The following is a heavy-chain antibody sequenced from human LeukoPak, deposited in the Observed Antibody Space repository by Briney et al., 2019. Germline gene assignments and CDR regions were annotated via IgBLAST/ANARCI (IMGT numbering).Heavy chain of an antibody. D-gene: IGHD1-26*01. J-gene: IGHJ4*02. CDR2: IYYSGRT. V-gene: IGHV4-39*01. Sequence: SETVSLTCTVSGGSISSSSYYWGWIRQPPGKGPEWIGTIYYSGRTYYNPSLKSRVTISVDTSKNQFSLKLSSVTAADTAVYYCARLHSGTYSWPYDYWGQGTLLTVFS. CDR1: GGSISSSSYY. CDR3: ARLHSGTYSWPYDY.